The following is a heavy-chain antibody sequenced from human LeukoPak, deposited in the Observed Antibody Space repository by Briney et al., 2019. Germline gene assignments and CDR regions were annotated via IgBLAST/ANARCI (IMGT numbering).Heavy chain of an antibody. CDR1: GFTVSSNY. CDR3: ARELITYYYDSSGPNWFDP. CDR2: IYGGGST. Sequence: GGSLRLSCAASGFTVSSNYMSWVRQAPGKGLEWVSVIYGGGSTYYADSVKGRFTISRDNSKNTLYLQMNSLRAEDTAVYYCARELITYYYDSSGPNWFDPWGQGTLVTVSS. V-gene: IGHV3-53*01. D-gene: IGHD3-22*01. J-gene: IGHJ5*02.